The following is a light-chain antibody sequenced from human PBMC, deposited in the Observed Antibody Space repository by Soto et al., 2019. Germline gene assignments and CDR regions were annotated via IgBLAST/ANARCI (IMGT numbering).Light chain of an antibody. CDR1: QSVRTK. CDR3: QQYTSWPPIT. CDR2: GAS. Sequence: EIVMTQSPDILYVSPGEGATLSCRASQSVRTKLAWYQQKAGQAHRLLIYGASTRATGIPDRFSGCVSGTEFTLTISSLQSEDFAVYYCQQYTSWPPITFGQRTRLGIK. J-gene: IGKJ5*01. V-gene: IGKV3-15*01.